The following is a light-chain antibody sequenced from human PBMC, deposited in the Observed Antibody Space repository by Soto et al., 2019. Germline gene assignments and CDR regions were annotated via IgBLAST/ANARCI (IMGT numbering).Light chain of an antibody. Sequence: QSCLTYPPSASLSPGQSVTMSCTGTKNDIGVYDFVSWYQHHPGKAPRLIIYEVVQRPSGVPDGFSGSTSGNTASLTVSGLQAADEADYFCKSYAGSNTYVFGSGAKVTVL. J-gene: IGLJ1*01. V-gene: IGLV2-8*01. CDR3: KSYAGSNTYV. CDR1: KNDIGVYDF. CDR2: EVV.